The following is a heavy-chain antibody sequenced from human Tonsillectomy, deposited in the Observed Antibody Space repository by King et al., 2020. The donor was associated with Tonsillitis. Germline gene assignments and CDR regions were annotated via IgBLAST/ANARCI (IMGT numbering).Heavy chain of an antibody. CDR3: ARESGGSYSLDY. CDR2: INHSGST. CDR1: GGSFSGYY. Sequence: VQLRQWGAGLLKPSENLSLNCAVYGGSFSGYYWSWIRQPPGKGLEWIGEINHSGSTNYNPSLKSRVTISVDTSKNQFSLKLSSVTAADTAVYYCARESGGSYSLDYWGQGTLVTVSS. V-gene: IGHV4-34*01. J-gene: IGHJ4*02. D-gene: IGHD1-26*01.